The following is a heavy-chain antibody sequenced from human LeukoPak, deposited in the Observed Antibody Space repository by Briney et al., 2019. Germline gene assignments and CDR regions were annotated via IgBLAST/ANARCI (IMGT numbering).Heavy chain of an antibody. J-gene: IGHJ2*01. V-gene: IGHV4-59*01. D-gene: IGHD1-1*01. CDR2: VYYSGST. CDR1: GGSISSYY. Sequence: SETLSLTCTVSGGSISSYYWTWIRQPPGKGLEWIGYVYYSGSTNYNPSLKSRVTISVDTSKNQFSLKLSSVTAADTAVYYCASGTGYWYFDLWGRGTLVTVSS. CDR3: ASGTGYWYFDL.